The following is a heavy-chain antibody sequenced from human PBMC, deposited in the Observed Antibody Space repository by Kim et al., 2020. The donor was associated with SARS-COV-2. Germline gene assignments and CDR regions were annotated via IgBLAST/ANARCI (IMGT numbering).Heavy chain of an antibody. J-gene: IGHJ4*02. D-gene: IGHD6-13*01. Sequence: GSTYYADSVKGRFTISRDNSKNTLYLQMNSLRAEDTAVYYCAKEMGIAAVWGQGTLVTVSS. CDR2: GST. V-gene: IGHV3-23*01. CDR3: AKEMGIAAV.